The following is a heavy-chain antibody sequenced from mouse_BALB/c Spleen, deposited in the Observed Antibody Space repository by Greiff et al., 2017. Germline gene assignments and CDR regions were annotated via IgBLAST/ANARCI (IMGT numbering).Heavy chain of an antibody. D-gene: IGHD1-1*01. CDR2: IDPANGNT. Sequence: VQLQQSGAELVKPGASVKLSCTASGFNIKDTYMHWVKQRPEQGLEWIGRIDPANGNTKSDPKFQGKATITADTSSNTAYLQLSSLTSEDTAVYYCAREGGYYGSSYDYWGQGTTLTVSS. CDR1: GFNIKDTY. V-gene: IGHV14-3*02. J-gene: IGHJ2*01. CDR3: AREGGYYGSSYDY.